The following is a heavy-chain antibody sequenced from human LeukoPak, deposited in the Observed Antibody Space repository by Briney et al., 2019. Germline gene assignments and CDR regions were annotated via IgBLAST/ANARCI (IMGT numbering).Heavy chain of an antibody. CDR2: ISHSGSA. CDR1: GGSFSDFF. Sequence: SETLSLTCAVYGGSFSDFFWTWIRQPPGKGLEWIGEISHSGSANYNPSLKSRVTISIEKSKNQFSLKLSSVTAADTAVYYCAGAYCGGDCYSGRAFDIWGQGTMVTVSS. D-gene: IGHD2-21*02. V-gene: IGHV4-34*01. CDR3: AGAYCGGDCYSGRAFDI. J-gene: IGHJ3*02.